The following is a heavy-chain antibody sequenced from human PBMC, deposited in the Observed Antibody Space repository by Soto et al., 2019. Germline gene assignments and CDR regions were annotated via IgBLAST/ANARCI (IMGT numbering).Heavy chain of an antibody. CDR2: ISPMFGSA. Sequence: QVQLVQSGAEMKKPGSSVKVSCQSSGGTFNTYAMNWVRQAPGQGPEWMGDISPMFGSANYEPKFQGRVNVTADESTGTSYLQLSSLTSEDTALYFCAREVQVHTPAFVYWGQGTLVTVSS. V-gene: IGHV1-69*19. CDR1: GGTFNTYA. CDR3: AREVQVHTPAFVY. J-gene: IGHJ4*02. D-gene: IGHD3-10*01.